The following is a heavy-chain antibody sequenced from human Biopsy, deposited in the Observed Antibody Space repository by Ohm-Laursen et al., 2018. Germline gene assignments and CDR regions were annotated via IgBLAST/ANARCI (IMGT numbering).Heavy chain of an antibody. J-gene: IGHJ6*02. CDR3: ASLGLVWFGELLSVPFGMDV. D-gene: IGHD3-10*01. Sequence: GSLRFSCAALGFTFKNYAMNWVRQAPGKGLDWVSSIDSSAASTFYADSVKGRFTISRDNAKNSLYLQMNSLRAEDTAVYFCASLGLVWFGELLSVPFGMDVWGQGTTVTVSS. CDR2: IDSSAAST. CDR1: GFTFKNYA. V-gene: IGHV3-23*01.